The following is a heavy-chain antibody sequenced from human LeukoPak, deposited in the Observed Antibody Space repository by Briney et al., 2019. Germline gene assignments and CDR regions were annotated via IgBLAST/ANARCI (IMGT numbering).Heavy chain of an antibody. CDR3: VRDRELNY. CDR2: IYNSGCT. D-gene: IGHD1-26*01. J-gene: IGHJ4*02. CDR1: GVSISIYY. Sequence: PSETLSLTCTVSGVSISIYYWSWVRQPPGKGLEWIGYIYNSGCTNYNPSLRSRATISADTSKNQFSLKLSSATAADTAVYYCVRDRELNYWGQGTLVTVSS. V-gene: IGHV4-59*01.